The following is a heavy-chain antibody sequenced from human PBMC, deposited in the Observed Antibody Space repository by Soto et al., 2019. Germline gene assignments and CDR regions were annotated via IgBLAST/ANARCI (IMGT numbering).Heavy chain of an antibody. CDR3: ARSDYYDSSGYSEYFQH. CDR2: ISYDGSNK. V-gene: IGHV3-30-3*01. CDR1: GFTFSSYA. J-gene: IGHJ1*01. D-gene: IGHD3-22*01. Sequence: GGSLRLSCAASGFTFSSYAMHWVRQAPGKGLEWVAVISYDGSNKYYADSVKGRFTISRDNSKNTLYLQMNSLRAEDTAVYYCARSDYYDSSGYSEYFQHWGQGTLVTV.